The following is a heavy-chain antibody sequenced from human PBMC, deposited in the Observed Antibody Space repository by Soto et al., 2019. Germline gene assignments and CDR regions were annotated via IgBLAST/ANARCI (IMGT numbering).Heavy chain of an antibody. J-gene: IGHJ4*02. CDR3: ARDPTDYSYADYFDF. CDR1: GGSFSGYY. CDR2: INHSGST. D-gene: IGHD4-4*01. Sequence: KPSETLSLTCAVYGGSFSGYYWTWIRQPPGKGLEWIGDINHSGSTNYNPSLKSRVTISVDTSKNQFSLKLTSVTAADTAVYYCARDPTDYSYADYFDFWGQGTLVTVSS. V-gene: IGHV4-34*01.